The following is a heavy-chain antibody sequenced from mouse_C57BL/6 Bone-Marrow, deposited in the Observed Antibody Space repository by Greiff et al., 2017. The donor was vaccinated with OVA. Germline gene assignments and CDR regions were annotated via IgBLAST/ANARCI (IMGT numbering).Heavy chain of an antibody. J-gene: IGHJ1*03. CDR3: TFDYYGSSYWYFDV. CDR1: GFNIKDDY. CDR2: IDPENGDT. V-gene: IGHV14-4*01. D-gene: IGHD1-1*01. Sequence: VQLQQSGAELVRPGASVKLSCTASGFNIKDDYMHWVKQRPEQGLEWIGWIDPENGDTECASKFQGKGTITADTSSNTAYLQLSSLTSEDTAVYYCTFDYYGSSYWYFDVWGTGTTVTVSS.